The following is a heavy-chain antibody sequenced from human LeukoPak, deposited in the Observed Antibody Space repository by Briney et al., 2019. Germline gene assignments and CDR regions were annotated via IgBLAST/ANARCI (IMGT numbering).Heavy chain of an antibody. J-gene: IGHJ4*02. Sequence: GGSLRLSCAASGFTFSSYAMSWVRQAPGKGLEWVSSISSGGGNTYYADSVKGRFAISRDNSKNTLYLQMSSLRAEDTAVYYCAKRFSSLDYWGQGTLVTLSS. CDR1: GFTFSSYA. CDR2: ISSGGGNT. D-gene: IGHD6-6*01. CDR3: AKRFSSLDY. V-gene: IGHV3-23*01.